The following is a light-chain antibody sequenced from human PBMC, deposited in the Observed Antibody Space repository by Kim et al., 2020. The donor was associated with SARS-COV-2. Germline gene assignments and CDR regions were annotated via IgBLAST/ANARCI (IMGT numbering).Light chain of an antibody. J-gene: IGKJ1*01. CDR2: AAS. CDR3: QQYGSSPWT. V-gene: IGKV3-20*01. Sequence: YPGERATLSCRASQSVSSSYLAWYQQKPGQAPRLLIYAASSRATGIPDRFSGSGSGTDFTLTISRLEPEDFALYYCQQYGSSPWTFGQGTKVDIK. CDR1: QSVSSSY.